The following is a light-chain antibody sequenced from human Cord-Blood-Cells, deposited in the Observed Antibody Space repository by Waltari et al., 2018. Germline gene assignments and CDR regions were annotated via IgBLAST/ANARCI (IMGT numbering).Light chain of an antibody. CDR1: SSDVGCYNY. Sequence: QPALTQPASVSGSPGQSITISCTGTSSDVGCYNYFSWYQQHPGKAPKLMIYAVSNRPSGVSNRFSCSKSGNTASLTISGLQAEDEADYYCSSYTSSSTLVFGGGTKLTVL. J-gene: IGLJ2*01. CDR2: AVS. V-gene: IGLV2-14*01. CDR3: SSYTSSSTLV.